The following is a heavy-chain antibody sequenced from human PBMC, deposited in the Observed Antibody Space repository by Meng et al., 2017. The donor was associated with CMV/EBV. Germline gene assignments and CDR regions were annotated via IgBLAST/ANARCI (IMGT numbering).Heavy chain of an antibody. V-gene: IGHV3-48*03. CDR1: GFAFSSYE. J-gene: IGHJ4*02. Sequence: GGSLRLSCAASGFAFSSYEMSWVRQTPGKGLEWISYIDTSGNTIYYADPVKGRFTISRDNVKSSLYLLMESLRAEDTAVYYCVRDRGYFDYWGQGTLVTVSS. CDR3: VRDRGYFDY. CDR2: IDTSGNTI.